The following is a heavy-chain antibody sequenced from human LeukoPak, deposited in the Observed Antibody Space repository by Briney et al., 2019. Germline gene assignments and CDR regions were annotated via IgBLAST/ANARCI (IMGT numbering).Heavy chain of an antibody. D-gene: IGHD1-26*01. CDR2: SYYNGNT. CDR3: ASLNSRNSGSYSLDY. J-gene: IGHJ4*02. Sequence: SETLSLTCTVSGGSINTYYWSWIRQPPGKGLEWIGFSYYNGNTNYNPSLKSRVTISVDMSKNQFSLSLRSVTAADTAVYYCASLNSRNSGSYSLDYWGQGTLVTVSS. V-gene: IGHV4-59*08. CDR1: GGSINTYY.